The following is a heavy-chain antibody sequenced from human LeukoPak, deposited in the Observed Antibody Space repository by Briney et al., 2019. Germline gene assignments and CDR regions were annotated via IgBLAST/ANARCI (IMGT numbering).Heavy chain of an antibody. CDR2: IYYSGST. CDR3: AGYCSGGSCYRPDY. D-gene: IGHD2-15*01. V-gene: IGHV4-39*07. Sequence: ASETLSLTCTVSGGSISSSSYYWGWIRQPPGKGLEWIGSIYYSGSTYYNPSLKSRVTISVDTSKNQFSLKLSSVTAADTAVYYCAGYCSGGSCYRPDYWGQGTLVTVSS. CDR1: GGSISSSSYY. J-gene: IGHJ4*02.